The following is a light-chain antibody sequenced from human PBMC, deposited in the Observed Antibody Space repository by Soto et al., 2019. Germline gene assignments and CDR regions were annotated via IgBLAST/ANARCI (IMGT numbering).Light chain of an antibody. CDR3: QHYNSYSEA. J-gene: IGKJ1*01. V-gene: IGKV1-39*01. Sequence: DIQMTQSPSSLSASVGDRVTITCRASQSISSYLSWYQQKPGKAPKLLIYAASSLQGGVPSRFSGSGSGTDFTLTISSLQPDDFATYYCQHYNSYSEAFGQGTKVDI. CDR2: AAS. CDR1: QSISSY.